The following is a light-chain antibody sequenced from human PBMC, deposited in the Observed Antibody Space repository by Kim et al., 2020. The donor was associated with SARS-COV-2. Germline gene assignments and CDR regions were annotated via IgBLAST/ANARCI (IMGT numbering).Light chain of an antibody. Sequence: ALGQTVRITCQGDSLRTYYASWYQQKPGQAPILVIYGKNNRPSGIPDRFSGSSSGNTASLTVTGAQAEDEADYYCNSRDNSGDHVVFVGGTQLTVL. J-gene: IGLJ2*01. V-gene: IGLV3-19*01. CDR1: SLRTYY. CDR2: GKN. CDR3: NSRDNSGDHVV.